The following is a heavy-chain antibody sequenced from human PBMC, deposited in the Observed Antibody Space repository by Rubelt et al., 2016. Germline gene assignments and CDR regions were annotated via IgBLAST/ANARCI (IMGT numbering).Heavy chain of an antibody. D-gene: IGHD1-14*01. V-gene: IGHV3-74*01. J-gene: IGHJ4*02. CDR3: ARRRTGGVYFDS. CDR2: INPDGSST. Sequence: EVQVVESGGGLVQPGGSLRLSCAASGFTFSTYWMNWVRQAPGKGLVWVSRINPDGSSTSYADSVKGRFTISRDNAKNPLYLQMNSLRAEDTAVYYCARRRTGGVYFDSWGQGTLVTVSS. CDR1: GFTFSTYW.